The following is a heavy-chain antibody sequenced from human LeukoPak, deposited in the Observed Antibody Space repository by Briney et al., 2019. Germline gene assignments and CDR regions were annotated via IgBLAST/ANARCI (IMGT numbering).Heavy chain of an antibody. CDR3: AKDRPYITSWYGCSTP. CDR2: LSDSGGGT. V-gene: IGHV3-23*01. Sequence: GGSLRLSCAASGFSLSSYGMTWVRQAPGKQLEWVSHLSDSGGGTYYADSVKGRFTISRDNSRNTLYLQMHSLRVEDTAVYYCAKDRPYITSWYGCSTPWGQGTLVTVSS. CDR1: GFSLSSYG. J-gene: IGHJ5*02. D-gene: IGHD6-13*01.